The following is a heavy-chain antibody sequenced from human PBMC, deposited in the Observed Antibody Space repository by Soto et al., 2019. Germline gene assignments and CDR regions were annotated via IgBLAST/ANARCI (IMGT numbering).Heavy chain of an antibody. CDR1: GGSISTYY. Sequence: PSETLSLTCTVSGGSISTYYGSWIRQPPGGTLEWIGYIYASGATTYNPSLESRVTMSVDMPNNEFSLELTSLTAADTAVYYCARSHSFDGSIYHYYFDFWGQGTLVTVSS. CDR2: IYASGAT. D-gene: IGHD3-10*01. CDR3: ARSHSFDGSIYHYYFDF. V-gene: IGHV4-59*01. J-gene: IGHJ4*02.